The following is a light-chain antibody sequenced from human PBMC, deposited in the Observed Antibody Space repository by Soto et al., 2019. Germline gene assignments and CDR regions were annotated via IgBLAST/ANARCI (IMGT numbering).Light chain of an antibody. V-gene: IGKV3-20*01. CDR2: GAS. CDR1: QSVSNNY. CDR3: QQYGSSGT. J-gene: IGKJ1*01. Sequence: LSPGERATLSCRASQSVSNNYLAWYQQKPGQAPRLLIYGASSRATGIPDRVSGSGSGTDFTLTISRLEPEDFAVYYCQQYGSSGTFGQGTKVDI.